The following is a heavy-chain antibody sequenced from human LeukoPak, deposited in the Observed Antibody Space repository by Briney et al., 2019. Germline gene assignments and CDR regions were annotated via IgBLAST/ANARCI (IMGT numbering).Heavy chain of an antibody. V-gene: IGHV4-34*01. CDR2: INHSGST. CDR3: ARGPEFDY. J-gene: IGHJ4*02. CDR1: GGSFSGYY. Sequence: SETLSLTCAVYGGSFSGYYWSWIRQPPGKGLEWIGEINHSGSTNYNPSLKSRVTISVDTSKNQFSLKLSSVTAADTAVYYCARGPEFDYWGQGTLVTASS. D-gene: IGHD1-14*01.